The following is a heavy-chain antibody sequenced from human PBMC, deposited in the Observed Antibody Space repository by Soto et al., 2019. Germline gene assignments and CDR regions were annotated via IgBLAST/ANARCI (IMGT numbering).Heavy chain of an antibody. CDR1: GGSITSSRYY. J-gene: IGHJ4*02. CDR2: IYYSGRT. V-gene: IGHV4-39*01. D-gene: IGHD4-17*01. CDR3: ARQRTTVVTQAYFDH. Sequence: SETLSLTCTVSGGSITSSRYYWGWNRQPPGKGLEWIGGIYYSGRTYYNPSLKSRVTMSVDTSKNQFSLTLNSVTAADAAVYYCARQRTTVVTQAYFDHWGQGTLVTVSS.